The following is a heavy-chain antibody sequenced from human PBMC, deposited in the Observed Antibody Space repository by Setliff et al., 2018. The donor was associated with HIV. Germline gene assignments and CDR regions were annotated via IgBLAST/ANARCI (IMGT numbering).Heavy chain of an antibody. D-gene: IGHD3-22*01. Sequence: SETLSLTCTVSGGSISSHYWSWIRQPPGKGLEWIGSIYYSGSTYYNPSLKSRVTISVDTSKNQFSLELTSVTAADTAVYYCANRLYYYDSSGSLREEGFDPWGQGTLVTVSS. CDR1: GGSISSHY. J-gene: IGHJ5*02. CDR3: ANRLYYYDSSGSLREEGFDP. CDR2: IYYSGST. V-gene: IGHV4-59*05.